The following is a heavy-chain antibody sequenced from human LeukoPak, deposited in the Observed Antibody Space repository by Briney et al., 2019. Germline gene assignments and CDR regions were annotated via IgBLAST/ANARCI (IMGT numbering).Heavy chain of an antibody. D-gene: IGHD2-21*01. J-gene: IGHJ3*02. CDR3: ASFEIVVVHDAFDI. CDR1: GFTFSSYS. CDR2: ISSSSSTI. Sequence: PGGSLRLSCAASGFTFSSYSMNWVRQAPGKGLEWVSYISSSSSTIYYADSVKGRFTISRDNAKNSLYLQMNSLRAEDTAVYYCASFEIVVVHDAFDIWGQGTMVTVSS. V-gene: IGHV3-48*01.